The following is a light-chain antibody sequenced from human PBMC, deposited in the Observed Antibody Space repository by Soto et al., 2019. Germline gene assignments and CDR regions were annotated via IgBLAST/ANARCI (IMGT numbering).Light chain of an antibody. CDR2: GAS. Sequence: ESELIQSPCTLSLSPGETVTLSCRASQSVSSSYLAWYQQKPGQAPRLLIYGASTRASGIPDRFSGSGAGKDFTLTISRLEPEVLAVYYCQRYGSSPLTFGGGTKVDIK. CDR1: QSVSSSY. CDR3: QRYGSSPLT. V-gene: IGKV3-20*01. J-gene: IGKJ4*01.